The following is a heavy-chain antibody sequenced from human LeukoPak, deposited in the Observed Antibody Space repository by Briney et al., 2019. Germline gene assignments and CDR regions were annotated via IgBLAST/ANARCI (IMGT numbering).Heavy chain of an antibody. CDR2: INHSGSA. D-gene: IGHD6-19*01. Sequence: SETLSLTCTVSGGSISSYYWSWIRQPPGKGLEWIGEINHSGSANYNPSLKSRVTISVDTSKNQFSLKLSSVTAADTAVYYCARGSRIAEAGTSGYFDYWGRGTLVTVSS. V-gene: IGHV4-34*01. CDR1: GGSISSYY. J-gene: IGHJ4*03. CDR3: ARGSRIAEAGTSGYFDY.